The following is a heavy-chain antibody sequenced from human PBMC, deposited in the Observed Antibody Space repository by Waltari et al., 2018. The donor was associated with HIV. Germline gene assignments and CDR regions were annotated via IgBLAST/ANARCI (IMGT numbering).Heavy chain of an antibody. CDR1: GFTFDDYT. V-gene: IGHV3-43*01. CDR2: ISWDGGST. CDR3: AKGTVGATPYFDY. D-gene: IGHD1-26*01. J-gene: IGHJ4*02. Sequence: EVQLVESGGVVVQPGGSLRLSCAASGFTFDDYTMHWVRQAPGKGLELVSLISWDGGSTYYADSVKGRFTISRDNSKNSLYLQMNSLRTEDTALYYCAKGTVGATPYFDYWGQGTLVTVSS.